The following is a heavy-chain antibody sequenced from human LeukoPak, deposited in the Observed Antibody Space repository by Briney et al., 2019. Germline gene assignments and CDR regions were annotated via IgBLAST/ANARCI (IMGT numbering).Heavy chain of an antibody. Sequence: SETLSLTCTVSGGSVTSYYWSWIRQPPGKGLEWIGYIFYSGSSNYNPSLKSRVTISLDTSKNLFSLKLTSVTAADTAVYYCARGDNNFAYWGQGTLVTVSS. V-gene: IGHV4-59*02. CDR2: IFYSGSS. CDR1: GGSVTSYY. J-gene: IGHJ4*02. CDR3: ARGDNNFAY. D-gene: IGHD1-1*01.